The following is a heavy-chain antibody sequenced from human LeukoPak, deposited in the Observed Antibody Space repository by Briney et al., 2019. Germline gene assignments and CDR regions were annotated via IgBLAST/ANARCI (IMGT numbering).Heavy chain of an antibody. CDR1: GFTFSSYS. CDR2: ISSSSSYI. V-gene: IGHV3-21*01. J-gene: IGHJ4*02. D-gene: IGHD1-26*01. CDR3: ARDQDSGSYGFDY. Sequence: GGSLRLSCAASGFTFSSYSMNWVRQAPGKGLEWVSSISSSSSYIYYADSVKGRFTISRDNAKNPLYLQMNSLRAEDTAVYYCARDQDSGSYGFDYWGQGTLVTVSS.